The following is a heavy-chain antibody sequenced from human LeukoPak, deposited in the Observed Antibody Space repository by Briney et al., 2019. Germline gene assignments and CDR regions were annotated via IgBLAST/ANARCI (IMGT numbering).Heavy chain of an antibody. CDR2: INHSGST. V-gene: IGHV4-34*01. J-gene: IGHJ1*01. Sequence: PSETLSLTCAVYGGSFSGYYWSWIRQPPGKGLEWIGEINHSGSTNYNPSLKSRVTISVDTSKNQFSLKLSSVTAADTAVYYCARGPRSSWLLYFQHWGQGTLVTVSS. D-gene: IGHD6-13*01. CDR1: GGSFSGYY. CDR3: ARGPRSSWLLYFQH.